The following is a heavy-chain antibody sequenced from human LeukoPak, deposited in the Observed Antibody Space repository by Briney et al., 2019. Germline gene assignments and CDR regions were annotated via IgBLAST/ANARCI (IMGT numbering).Heavy chain of an antibody. CDR3: ARYDVDMATNN. J-gene: IGHJ4*02. Sequence: GGSLRLSCAASGFTFSSYEMNWFRQAPGKGLEWISYIDSSGSIIYYADSVKGRFTISRDNAKNSLYLQMNSLRAEDTAVYYCARYDVDMATNNWGQGTLVTVSS. CDR2: IDSSGSII. D-gene: IGHD5-24*01. CDR1: GFTFSSYE. V-gene: IGHV3-48*03.